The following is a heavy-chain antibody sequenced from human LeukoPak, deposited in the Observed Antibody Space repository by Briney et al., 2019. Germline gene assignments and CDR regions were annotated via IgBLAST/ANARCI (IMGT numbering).Heavy chain of an antibody. V-gene: IGHV4-30-2*01. Sequence: SETLSLTCTVSGRSISSGGYSWSWIRQPPGKGLEWIGYIYHSGSTYYNPSLKSRVTISVDRSKNQFSLKLSSVTAADTAVYYCARGAVLVGMDVWGQGTTVTVSS. CDR1: GRSISSGGYS. CDR2: IYHSGST. J-gene: IGHJ6*02. CDR3: ARGAVLVGMDV.